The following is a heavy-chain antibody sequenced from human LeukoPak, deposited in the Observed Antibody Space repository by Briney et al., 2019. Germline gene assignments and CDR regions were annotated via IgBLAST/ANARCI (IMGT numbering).Heavy chain of an antibody. V-gene: IGHV3-21*01. J-gene: IGHJ4*02. Sequence: GGSLRLSCAASGFTFSSYSMNWVRQAPGKGLEWVSSISSSSSYIYYADSVKGRFTISRDHSKNTLYLQMNSLRAEDTALYYCAKDLWKYQLRTLDYWGQGTLVTVSS. CDR2: ISSSSSYI. D-gene: IGHD2-2*01. CDR3: AKDLWKYQLRTLDY. CDR1: GFTFSSYS.